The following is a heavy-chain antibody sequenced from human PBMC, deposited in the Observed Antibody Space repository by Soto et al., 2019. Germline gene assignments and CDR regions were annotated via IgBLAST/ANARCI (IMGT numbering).Heavy chain of an antibody. J-gene: IGHJ4*02. CDR2: IYYSGST. CDR3: ARGRAAAGIVFDY. CDR1: GGSISSYY. D-gene: IGHD6-13*01. V-gene: IGHV4-59*01. Sequence: SETLSLTCTVSGGSISSYYWSWIRQPPGKGLEWIRYIYYSGSTNYNPSLKSRVTISVDTSKNQFSLKLSSVTAADTAVYYCARGRAAAGIVFDYWGQGTLVTVSS.